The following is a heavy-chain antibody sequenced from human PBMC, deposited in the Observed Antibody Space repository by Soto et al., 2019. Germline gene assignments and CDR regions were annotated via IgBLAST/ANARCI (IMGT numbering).Heavy chain of an antibody. D-gene: IGHD2-2*01. CDR2: ISAYNGNT. CDR1: GYTFTSYG. V-gene: IGHV1-18*01. Sequence: AASVKVSCKASGYTFTSYGISWVRQAPGQGLEWMGWISAYNGNTNYAQKLQGRVTMTTDTSTSTAYMELRSLRSDDTAVYYCARGSCSSTSGPGGYYYYYKDVWGKGTTVTVSS. CDR3: ARGSCSSTSGPGGYYYYYKDV. J-gene: IGHJ6*03.